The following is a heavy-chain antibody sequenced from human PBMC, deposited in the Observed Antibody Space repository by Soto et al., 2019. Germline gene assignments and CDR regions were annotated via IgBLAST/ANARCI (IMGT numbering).Heavy chain of an antibody. D-gene: IGHD1-26*01. Sequence: QVQLQESGPGLVKPSQTLSLTCTVSGGSISSGDYYWSWIRQPPGKGLEWIGYIYYSGSTYYNPSLVSRVTITVDTSKNQFSLQLSSVAAAVKAVYYCARVREWALLFDYWGQGTLVTVSS. J-gene: IGHJ4*02. V-gene: IGHV4-30-4*01. CDR1: GGSISSGDYY. CDR2: IYYSGST. CDR3: ARVREWALLFDY.